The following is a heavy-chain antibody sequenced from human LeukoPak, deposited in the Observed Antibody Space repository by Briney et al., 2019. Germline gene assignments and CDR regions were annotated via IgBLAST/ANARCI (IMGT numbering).Heavy chain of an antibody. CDR1: GYTFTGYY. CDR3: ARDRVTMIVVDSKGFDY. D-gene: IGHD3-22*01. V-gene: IGHV1-2*02. CDR2: INPNSGGT. Sequence: ASVKVSCKASGYTFTGYYMHWVRQAPGQGLEWIGWINPNSGGTNYAQKLQGRVTMTRDTSISTAYMELSRLRSDDTAVYYCARDRVTMIVVDSKGFDYWGQGTLVTVSS. J-gene: IGHJ4*02.